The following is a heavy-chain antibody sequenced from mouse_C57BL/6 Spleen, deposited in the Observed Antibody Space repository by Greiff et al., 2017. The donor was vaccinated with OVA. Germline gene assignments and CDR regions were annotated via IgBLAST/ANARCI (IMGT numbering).Heavy chain of an antibody. J-gene: IGHJ2*01. CDR1: GFSLTSYG. Sequence: VMLVESGPGLVQPSQSLSITCTVSGFSLTSYGVHWVRQSPGKGLEWLGVIWSGGSTDYNAAFISRLSISKDNSKSQVFFKMNSLQADDTAIYYCARNSGYYYGSSYYFDYWGQGTTLTVSS. CDR2: IWSGGST. D-gene: IGHD1-1*01. V-gene: IGHV2-2*01. CDR3: ARNSGYYYGSSYYFDY.